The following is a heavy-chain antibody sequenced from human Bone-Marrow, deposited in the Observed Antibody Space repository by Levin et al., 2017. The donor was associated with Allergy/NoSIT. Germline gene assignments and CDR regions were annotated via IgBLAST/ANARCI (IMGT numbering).Heavy chain of an antibody. V-gene: IGHV3-23*01. CDR2: VSGSGGST. Sequence: GESLKISCAASGFSFSTYAMIWVRQAPGKGLEWVSAVSGSGGSTYYADSVKGRFTISRDNSKNTLYLQMNSLRAEDTAVYYCAKGKAMVQGEFDYWGQGSLVTVSS. CDR1: GFSFSTYA. CDR3: AKGKAMVQGEFDY. D-gene: IGHD3-10*01. J-gene: IGHJ4*02.